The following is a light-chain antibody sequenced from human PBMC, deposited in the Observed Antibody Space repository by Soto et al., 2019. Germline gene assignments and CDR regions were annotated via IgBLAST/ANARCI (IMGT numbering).Light chain of an antibody. Sequence: QSALTQPASVSGSAGQSIAISCTGTSSDVGGYNYVSWYQQHPGKAPKLLLSEVSKRPSGVSDRFSGSKSGNTASLTISGLQTQDEAYYYCSSFTSAYTFVFGTGTKLTVL. CDR1: SSDVGGYNY. CDR2: EVS. CDR3: SSFTSAYTFV. J-gene: IGLJ1*01. V-gene: IGLV2-14*01.